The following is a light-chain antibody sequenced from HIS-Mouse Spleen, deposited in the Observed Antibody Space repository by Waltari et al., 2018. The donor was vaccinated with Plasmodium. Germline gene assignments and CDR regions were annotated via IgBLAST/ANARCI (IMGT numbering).Light chain of an antibody. CDR2: SNN. Sequence: QSVLTQPPSASGTPGQRVTISCSASSPNIGSNTVNWYQQLPGTAPKLLIYSNNQRPSGVPDRFSGSKSGTSASLAISGLQSEDEADYYCAAWDDSLNGRGVFGGGTKLTVL. CDR1: SPNIGSNT. V-gene: IGLV1-44*01. CDR3: AAWDDSLNGRGV. J-gene: IGLJ3*02.